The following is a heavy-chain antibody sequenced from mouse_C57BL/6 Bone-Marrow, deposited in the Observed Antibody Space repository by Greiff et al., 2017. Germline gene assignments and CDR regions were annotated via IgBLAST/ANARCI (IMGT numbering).Heavy chain of an antibody. J-gene: IGHJ3*01. CDR2: IHPNSGST. CDR1: GYTFTSYW. Sequence: QVQLKQPGAELVKPGASVKLSCKASGYTFTSYWMHWVKQRPGQGLEWIGMIHPNSGSTNYNEKFKSKATLTVDKSSSTAYMQLSSLTSEDSAVYYCARRGYYGSSSPWFGYWGQGTLVTVSA. CDR3: ARRGYYGSSSPWFGY. V-gene: IGHV1-64*01. D-gene: IGHD1-1*01.